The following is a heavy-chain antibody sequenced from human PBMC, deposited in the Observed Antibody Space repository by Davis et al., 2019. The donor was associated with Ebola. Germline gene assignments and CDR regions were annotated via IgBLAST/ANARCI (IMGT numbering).Heavy chain of an antibody. V-gene: IGHV3-74*01. CDR1: GFTFSSYW. J-gene: IGHJ6*04. D-gene: IGHD4-17*01. CDR2: INSDGSST. Sequence: HTGGSLRLSCAASGFTFSSYWMHWVRQAPGKGLVWVSRINSDGSSTSYADSVKGRFTISRDNAKNTLYLQMNSLKTEDTAVYYCSTVTDYGMDVWGKGTTVTVSS. CDR3: STVTDYGMDV.